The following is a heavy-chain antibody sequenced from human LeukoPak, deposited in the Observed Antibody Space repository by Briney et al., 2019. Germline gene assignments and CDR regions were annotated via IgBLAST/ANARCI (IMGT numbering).Heavy chain of an antibody. V-gene: IGHV3-30*04. Sequence: PGDSLSLSCTASGFTFSDFNMHWVRQAPGKGLEWVALVLNDGSNKYYAGSAKGRFTISRDNSKNTLYLQMNSLRAEDTAVYYCAKDIGYTYGHGFDYWGQGILVTVSS. CDR2: VLNDGSNK. CDR3: AKDIGYTYGHGFDY. CDR1: GFTFSDFN. J-gene: IGHJ4*02. D-gene: IGHD5-18*01.